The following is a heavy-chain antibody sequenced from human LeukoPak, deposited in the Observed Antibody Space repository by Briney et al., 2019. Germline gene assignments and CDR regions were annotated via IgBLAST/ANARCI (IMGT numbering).Heavy chain of an antibody. V-gene: IGHV4-39*01. D-gene: IGHD3-10*01. Sequence: SETLSLTCTVSGGSISSSSYYWGWIRQPPGKGLEWVGSIYYSGSTYYNPSLKSRVTISVDTSKNQFSLKLSSVTAADTAVYYCARNQVLLWFGELSHDAFDIWGQGTMVTVSS. J-gene: IGHJ3*02. CDR3: ARNQVLLWFGELSHDAFDI. CDR2: IYYSGST. CDR1: GGSISSSSYY.